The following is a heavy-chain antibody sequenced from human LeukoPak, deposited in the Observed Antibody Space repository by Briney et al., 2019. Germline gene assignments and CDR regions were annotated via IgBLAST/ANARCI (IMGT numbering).Heavy chain of an antibody. CDR1: GFTFSSYA. V-gene: IGHV3-30-3*01. D-gene: IGHD3-9*01. CDR2: ISYDGSNK. CDR3: ARENDILTGGWFDP. Sequence: GGSLRLSCAASGFTFSSYAMHWVRQAPGKGLEWVAVISYDGSNKYYADSVKGRFTISRDNAKNSLYLQMNSLRAEDTAVYYCARENDILTGGWFDPWGQGTLVTVSS. J-gene: IGHJ5*02.